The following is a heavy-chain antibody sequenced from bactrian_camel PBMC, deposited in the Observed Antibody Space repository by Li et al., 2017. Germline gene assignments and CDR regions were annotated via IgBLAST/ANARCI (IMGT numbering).Heavy chain of an antibody. Sequence: VQLVESGGGSVQTGGSLRLSCVVSGHSHASNCLGWFRQVPGKQREGIVLILTDDSSTYYADSVKGRFTVSYDNAEHTVYLQMVNMKPEDTAMYFCTAASGSPWNCNNQATVDYWGQGTQVTVS. J-gene: IGHJ4*01. D-gene: IGHD3*01. CDR2: ILTDDSST. V-gene: IGHV3S53*01. CDR1: GHSHASNC. CDR3: TAASGSPWNCNNQATVDY.